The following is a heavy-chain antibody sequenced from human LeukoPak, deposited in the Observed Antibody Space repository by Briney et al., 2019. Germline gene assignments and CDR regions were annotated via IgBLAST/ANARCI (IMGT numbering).Heavy chain of an antibody. CDR1: GFTFTNHA. CDR3: AKNSDGNCFSPIDS. J-gene: IGHJ5*01. V-gene: IGHV3-23*01. Sequence: GGSLRLSRAASGFTFTNHAMNWVRQAPGTGGEWVCGITPGGDNTYAADSVKGRFAISRDNSKHTLYLQINSLRPEDTAVYYCAKNSDGNCFSPIDSWGKGTLVSVSS. D-gene: IGHD2-15*01. CDR2: ITPGGDNT.